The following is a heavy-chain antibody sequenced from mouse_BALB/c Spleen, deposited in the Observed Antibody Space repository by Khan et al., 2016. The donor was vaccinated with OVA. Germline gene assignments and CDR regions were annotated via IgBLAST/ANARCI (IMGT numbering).Heavy chain of an antibody. D-gene: IGHD1-1*01. CDR3: ARSVTITTVVATDFDY. V-gene: IGHV3-2*02. CDR2: ISYSGRT. CDR1: GYSITSDYA. J-gene: IGHJ2*01. Sequence: EVQLQESGPGLVKPSQSLSLTCTVTGYSITSDYAWNWIRQFPGNKLEWMGYISYSGRTSYNPYLKSRISITRDTSKNQFFLQFNSVTTADLATYYCARSVTITTVVATDFDYWGQGTTLTVSS.